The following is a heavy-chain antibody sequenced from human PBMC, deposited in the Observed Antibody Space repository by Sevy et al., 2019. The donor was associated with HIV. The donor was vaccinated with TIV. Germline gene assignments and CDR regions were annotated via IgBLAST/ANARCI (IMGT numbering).Heavy chain of an antibody. CDR1: GYSFSNYW. Sequence: GESLKISCKGSGYSSGYSFSNYWIGWARQMPGKGLEWVGIIYPGDSDTRYSPSFKGQVTIAADKSITTANLQWSSLKASDTAMYYCARGARGTIPSYYYYGMDVWGQGTTVTVSS. CDR2: IYPGDSDT. J-gene: IGHJ6*02. D-gene: IGHD1-1*01. CDR3: ARGARGTIPSYYYYGMDV. V-gene: IGHV5-51*01.